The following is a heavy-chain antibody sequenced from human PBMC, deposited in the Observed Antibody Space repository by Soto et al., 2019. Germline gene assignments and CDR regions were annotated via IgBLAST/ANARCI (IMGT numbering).Heavy chain of an antibody. V-gene: IGHV3-30*03. D-gene: IGHD3-10*01. CDR2: ISYDGSDK. Sequence: QVQLVESGGGVVQPGRSLRLSCAASGFPFTSYGMHWVREGPDKGLEWVAIISYDGSDKYYADSVKGRFTNSRDNSKNTLYLQMNSLRPEDTALYYCVGGQYYSDYRGQGTLVIVSS. J-gene: IGHJ4*02. CDR3: VGGQYYSDY. CDR1: GFPFTSYG.